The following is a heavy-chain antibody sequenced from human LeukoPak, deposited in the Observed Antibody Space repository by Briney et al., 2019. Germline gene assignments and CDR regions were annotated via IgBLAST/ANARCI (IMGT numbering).Heavy chain of an antibody. CDR2: ISSSSHYT. Sequence: PGGSLRLSCAASGFTFSDRYMGWVRQAPGKGLAWVSYISSSSHYTNYEASVRGRFIISRDNARDSLYLQMNSLRVEDTAIYYCVRETTEGAKDQWGQGTLVTVSS. CDR3: VRETTEGAKDQ. J-gene: IGHJ4*02. CDR1: GFTFSDRY. V-gene: IGHV3-11*05. D-gene: IGHD1-14*01.